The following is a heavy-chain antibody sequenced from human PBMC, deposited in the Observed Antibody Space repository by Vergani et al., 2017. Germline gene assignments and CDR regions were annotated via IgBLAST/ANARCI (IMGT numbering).Heavy chain of an antibody. CDR3: ARGRGYCSGGSCYRRYFDY. V-gene: IGHV5-51*03. CDR2: IYPGDSDT. J-gene: IGHJ4*02. D-gene: IGHD2-15*01. Sequence: EVQLVQSGAEVKKPGESLKISCKGSGHSFTSYWIGWVRQMPGKGLEWMGIIYPGDSDTRYSPSFQGQVTISADKSISTAYLQWSSLKASDTAMYYCARGRGYCSGGSCYRRYFDYWGQGTLVTVSS. CDR1: GHSFTSYW.